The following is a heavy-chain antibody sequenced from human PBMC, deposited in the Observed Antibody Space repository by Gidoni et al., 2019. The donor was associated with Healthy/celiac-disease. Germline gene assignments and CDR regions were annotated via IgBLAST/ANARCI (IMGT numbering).Heavy chain of an antibody. CDR1: GFTFSSYW. Sequence: EVQLVESGGGLVQPGGSLRLSCASSGFTFSSYWMSWVRQAPGKGLEWVANIKQDGSEKDYVDSVKGRFTISRDNAKNSLYLQMNSLRAEDTAVYYCAREVHSSGSPSFDYWGQGTLVTVSS. V-gene: IGHV3-7*01. D-gene: IGHD1-26*01. CDR2: IKQDGSEK. CDR3: AREVHSSGSPSFDY. J-gene: IGHJ4*02.